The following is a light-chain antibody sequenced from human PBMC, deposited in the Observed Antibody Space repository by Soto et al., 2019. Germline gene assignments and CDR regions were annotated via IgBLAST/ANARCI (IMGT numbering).Light chain of an antibody. J-gene: IGLJ7*01. CDR3: QSYDNSLLAYV. V-gene: IGLV1-40*01. CDR2: AND. Sequence: QSVLTQPPSVSGAPGQRLTISCAGTSSNIGAGFDVHWYQQLPGTAPKLLIYANDDRPSGVPDRFSGSTSGTSASLAITGLQAEDAAGYYCQSYDNSLLAYVFGGGTQLTVL. CDR1: SSNIGAGFD.